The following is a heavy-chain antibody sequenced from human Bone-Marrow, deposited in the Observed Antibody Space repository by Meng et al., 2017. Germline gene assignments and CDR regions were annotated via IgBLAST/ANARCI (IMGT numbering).Heavy chain of an antibody. CDR1: DYTLTSDG. Sequence: QVQVVQSGAEVKKPGASVKVSCKVSDYTLTSDGFSWVRQAPGQGLQWMGWINIYNGITNYGRNFQGRVTLTTDTSTSTGYMELSSLTSDDTAVYYCATRGNPYLDRWGQGTLVTVSS. CDR2: INIYNGIT. CDR3: ATRGNPYLDR. V-gene: IGHV1-18*04. J-gene: IGHJ4*02.